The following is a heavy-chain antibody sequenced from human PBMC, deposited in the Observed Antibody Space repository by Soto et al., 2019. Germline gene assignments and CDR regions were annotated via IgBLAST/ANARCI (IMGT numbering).Heavy chain of an antibody. CDR1: GGTFSSYA. CDR2: IIPIFGTA. J-gene: IGHJ5*02. V-gene: IGHV1-69*13. CDR3: ARVVGYSGYDWSWFDP. D-gene: IGHD5-12*01. Sequence: VASVKVSCKASGGTFSSYAISWVRQAPGQGLEWMGGIIPIFGTANYAQKFQGRVTITADESTSTAYMELSSLRSEDTAVYYCARVVGYSGYDWSWFDPWGQGTLVTVSS.